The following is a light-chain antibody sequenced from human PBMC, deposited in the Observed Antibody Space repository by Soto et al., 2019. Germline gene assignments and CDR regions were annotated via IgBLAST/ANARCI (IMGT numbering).Light chain of an antibody. J-gene: IGLJ1*01. CDR2: SNN. CDR3: AAWDDSLNAYV. Sequence: QSVLTQPPSASGTPGQRVTISCSGSSSNVGSNTVNWYQQPPGTAPKLLIYSNNQRPSGVPDRFSGSKSGTSASLAISGLQSGDEADYYRAAWDDSLNAYVFATGTKVTVL. CDR1: SSNVGSNT. V-gene: IGLV1-44*01.